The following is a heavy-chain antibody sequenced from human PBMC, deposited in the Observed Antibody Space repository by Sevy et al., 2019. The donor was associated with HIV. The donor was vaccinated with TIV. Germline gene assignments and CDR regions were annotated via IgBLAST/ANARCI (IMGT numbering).Heavy chain of an antibody. J-gene: IGHJ5*02. Sequence: GGSLRLSCAASGFTFSSYGMQCVRQAPGKGLGWVSVIWNDGSNKYYADSVKGRFTISRDKSKGTVDLEMNSLRGDDTAVYYCAKPNWNIRADWFDTWGQGTLVPVSS. V-gene: IGHV3-33*03. D-gene: IGHD1-1*01. CDR1: GFTFSSYG. CDR2: IWNDGSNK. CDR3: AKPNWNIRADWFDT.